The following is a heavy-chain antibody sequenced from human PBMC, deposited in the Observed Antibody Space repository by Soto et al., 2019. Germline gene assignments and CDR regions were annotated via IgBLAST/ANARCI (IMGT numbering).Heavy chain of an antibody. Sequence: QVQLVQSGAEVKEPGASVKVSCKASGYTFTSYTIHWVRQAPGQRLEWMGWINAGNGNTKYSQKFQGRVTITRDTSASTDYMELSSLISEDTAVFYCARGSDTAMGGYWGQGTLVTVSS. D-gene: IGHD5-18*01. J-gene: IGHJ4*02. CDR2: INAGNGNT. V-gene: IGHV1-3*01. CDR3: ARGSDTAMGGY. CDR1: GYTFTSYT.